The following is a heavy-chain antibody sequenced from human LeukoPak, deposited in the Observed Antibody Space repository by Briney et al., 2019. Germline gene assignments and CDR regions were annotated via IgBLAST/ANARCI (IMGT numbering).Heavy chain of an antibody. CDR1: GFTFDDYA. CDR2: ISGDGGST. Sequence: GGSLRLSCAASGFTFDDYAMHWVRQAPGKGLEWVSLISGDGGSTYYADSVKGRFTISRDNSKNSLYLQMNSLRTEDTALYYCAKDSQNLNYYASSGYSYYYYYGMDVWGQGTTVTVSS. D-gene: IGHD3-22*01. CDR3: AKDSQNLNYYASSGYSYYYYYGMDV. J-gene: IGHJ6*02. V-gene: IGHV3-43*02.